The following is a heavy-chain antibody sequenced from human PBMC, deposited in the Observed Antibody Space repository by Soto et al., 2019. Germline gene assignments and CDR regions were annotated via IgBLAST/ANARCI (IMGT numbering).Heavy chain of an antibody. CDR1: GGFIISRLYY. D-gene: IGHD4-4*01. V-gene: IGHV4-39*01. CDR2: IYFSGST. Sequence: SATLSLTCTFFGGFIISRLYYLDWIRPPPGKGLEWIGNIYFSGSTYYNPSLRSRVSISVDTSNHKFSLELSSVTAADTAVEFCGRHSREDYSHGGSGIPDPWGTGTPVTVSA. J-gene: IGHJ5*02. CDR3: GRHSREDYSHGGSGIPDP.